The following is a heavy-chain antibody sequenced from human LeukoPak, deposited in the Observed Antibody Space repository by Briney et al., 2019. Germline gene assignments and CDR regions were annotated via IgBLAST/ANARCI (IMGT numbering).Heavy chain of an antibody. D-gene: IGHD3-16*02. CDR1: GYTFTSYA. J-gene: IGHJ4*02. Sequence: ASVKVSCKASGYTFTSYAMKWVRQAPGQGLEWMGWINTNTGNPTYAQGFTGRFVFSLDTSVSTAYLQISSLKAEDTAVYYCARGGYDYIWGSYRSTGYFDYWGQGTLVTVSS. CDR3: ARGGYDYIWGSYRSTGYFDY. CDR2: INTNTGNP. V-gene: IGHV7-4-1*02.